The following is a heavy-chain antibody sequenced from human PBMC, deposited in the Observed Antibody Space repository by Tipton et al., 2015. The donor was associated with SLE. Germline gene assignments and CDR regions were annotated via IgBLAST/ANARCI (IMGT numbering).Heavy chain of an antibody. D-gene: IGHD6-19*01. CDR3: AKGGQWLVQY. Sequence: LSLTCAASGFTFDDYVMHWVRQPPGKGLEWVSLISGDGGSTYYADSLKGRFTISRDNSKNSLYPQMNSLRTEDTAFYYCAKGGQWLVQYLGQGTLVTVSS. CDR1: GFTFDDYV. CDR2: ISGDGGST. V-gene: IGHV3-43*02. J-gene: IGHJ4*02.